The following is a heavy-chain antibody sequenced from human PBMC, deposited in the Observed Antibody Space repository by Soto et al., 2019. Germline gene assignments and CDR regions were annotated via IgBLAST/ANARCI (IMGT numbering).Heavy chain of an antibody. V-gene: IGHV5-10-1*01. CDR2: IDPNDSYT. CDR1: GYSFTSYW. Sequence: GESLKISCEGSGYSFTSYWISLVRQLPGKGLEWMGRIDPNDSYTNYSASFEGHVTFSADKSTNTAFLQWSSLQASDTAIYFCARHAVITSGGVIVSNWFDPWGQGTPVTVSS. J-gene: IGHJ5*02. D-gene: IGHD3-16*02. CDR3: ARHAVITSGGVIVSNWFDP.